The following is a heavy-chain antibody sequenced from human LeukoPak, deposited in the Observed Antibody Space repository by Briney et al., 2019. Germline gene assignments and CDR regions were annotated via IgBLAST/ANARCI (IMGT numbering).Heavy chain of an antibody. J-gene: IGHJ5*02. Sequence: SETLSLTCTVSGGSISTYYWNWIRQPAGKGLEWIGRFYISGRTDYNPSFKNRVTMSVDTSKNQLSLKLSSVTAADTAVYYCARVSSSRQGWFDPWGQGTLVTVSS. CDR1: GGSISTYY. V-gene: IGHV4-4*07. D-gene: IGHD6-13*01. CDR3: ARVSSSRQGWFDP. CDR2: FYISGRT.